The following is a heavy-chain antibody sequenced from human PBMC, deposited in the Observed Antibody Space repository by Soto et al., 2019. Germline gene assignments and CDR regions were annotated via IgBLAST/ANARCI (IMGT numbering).Heavy chain of an antibody. J-gene: IGHJ6*02. D-gene: IGHD1-7*01. V-gene: IGHV3-30-3*01. CDR1: GFTFSSYA. Sequence: LRLSCAASGFTFSSYAMHWVRQAPGKGLEWVAVISYDGSNKYYADSVKGRFTISRDNSKNTLYLQMNSLRAEDTAVYYCARDLITGTTGYYYYGMDVWGQGTTVTAP. CDR2: ISYDGSNK. CDR3: ARDLITGTTGYYYYGMDV.